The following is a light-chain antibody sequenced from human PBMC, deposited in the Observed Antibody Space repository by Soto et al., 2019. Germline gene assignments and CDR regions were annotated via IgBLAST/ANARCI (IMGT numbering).Light chain of an antibody. V-gene: IGLV2-23*01. CDR2: EGS. Sequence: QSALTQPASVSGSPGQSITISCTGTSSDVGGYNLVSWYQQHPGKAPKVMIYEGSKRPSGVSNRFSGSKSGNTASLTISGLQAEDEADYYCCSYVGSSSYVFGTGTKLTVL. CDR1: SSDVGGYNL. J-gene: IGLJ1*01. CDR3: CSYVGSSSYV.